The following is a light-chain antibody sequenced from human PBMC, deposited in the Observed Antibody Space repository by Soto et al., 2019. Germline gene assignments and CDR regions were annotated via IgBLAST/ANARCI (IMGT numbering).Light chain of an antibody. V-gene: IGKV3-20*01. CDR2: GAS. J-gene: IGKJ4*01. CDR3: PQYGSSPLT. Sequence: EIVLTQSPGTLSLSPGERATLSCRDSRSVSSSFLAWYQQKPGQAPRLLIYGASSRATGIPDRFSGSGSGTDFTLTISTLEPEDVAVYYCPQYGSSPLTFGGGTKVEIK. CDR1: RSVSSSF.